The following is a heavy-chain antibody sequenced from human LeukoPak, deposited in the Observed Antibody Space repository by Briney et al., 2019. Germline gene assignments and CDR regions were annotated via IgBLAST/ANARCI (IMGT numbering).Heavy chain of an antibody. J-gene: IGHJ4*02. Sequence: GGSLRLSCAASGFTFSSYSMNWVRQAPGKGLEWVSSISSSSSYIYYADSVKGRFTISRDNAMNSLYLQMNSLRAEDTAVYYCARGRDYYGSGSYSGWGQGTLVTVSS. CDR3: ARGRDYYGSGSYSG. D-gene: IGHD3-10*01. CDR2: ISSSSSYI. CDR1: GFTFSSYS. V-gene: IGHV3-21*01.